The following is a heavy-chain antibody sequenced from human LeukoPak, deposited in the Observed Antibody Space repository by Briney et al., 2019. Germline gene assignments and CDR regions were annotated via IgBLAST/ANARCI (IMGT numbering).Heavy chain of an antibody. J-gene: IGHJ4*02. Sequence: GGSLRLSCAASGFTFSTFAMSWVRQAPGKGLEWVSSISIGDNSTYYADSVKGRFTISRDNSKNTLYLQMNSLRAEDTAVYYCAKDPFPMVRGVIGGYFDYWGQGTLVTVSS. CDR2: ISIGDNST. CDR1: GFTFSTFA. CDR3: AKDPFPMVRGVIGGYFDY. D-gene: IGHD3-10*01. V-gene: IGHV3-23*01.